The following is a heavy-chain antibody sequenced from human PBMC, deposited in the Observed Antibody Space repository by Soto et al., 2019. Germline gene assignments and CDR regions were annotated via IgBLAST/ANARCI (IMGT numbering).Heavy chain of an antibody. CDR3: ARNFGPLRGNWFDP. CDR2: IYHSGST. Sequence: PSETLSLTCAVSGGSISSSNWWSWVRQPPGKGLEWIGEIYHSGSTNYNPSLKSRVTISVDKSKNQFSLKLSSVTAADTAVYYCARNFGPLRGNWFDPWGQGTLVTVSS. V-gene: IGHV4-4*02. CDR1: GGSISSSNW. D-gene: IGHD3-10*01. J-gene: IGHJ5*02.